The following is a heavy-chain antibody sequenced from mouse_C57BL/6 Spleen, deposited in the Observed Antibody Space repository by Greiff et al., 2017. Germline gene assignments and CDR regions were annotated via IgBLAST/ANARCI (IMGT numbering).Heavy chain of an antibody. V-gene: IGHV1-63*01. J-gene: IGHJ4*01. CDR2: IYPGGGCT. CDR3: ARNSYYVLDY. Sequence: QVQLQQSGAELVRPGTSVKMPCKASGYTFTNYWIGWAKQRPGHGLEWIGDIYPGGGCTNYNEKFKGKATLTADKSSSTAYMQFSSLTSEDSAIYYCARNSYYVLDYWGQGTTLTVSS. CDR1: GYTFTNYW.